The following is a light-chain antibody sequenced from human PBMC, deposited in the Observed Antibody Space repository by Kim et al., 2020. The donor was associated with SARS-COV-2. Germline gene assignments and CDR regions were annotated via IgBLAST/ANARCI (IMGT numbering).Light chain of an antibody. Sequence: RATIDCKSSQSVLYSSDNKNYLAWYQQKPGQPPKLLISWASTRESGVPDRFSGSGSGTDFTLTISSLQAEDVAVYFCQHYYSIPYTFGQGTKLEI. CDR2: WAS. CDR3: QHYYSIPYT. CDR1: QSVLYSSDNKNY. J-gene: IGKJ2*01. V-gene: IGKV4-1*01.